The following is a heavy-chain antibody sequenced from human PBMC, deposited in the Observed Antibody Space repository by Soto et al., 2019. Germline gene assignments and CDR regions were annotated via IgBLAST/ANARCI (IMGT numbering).Heavy chain of an antibody. CDR2: ISSSGSTI. CDR1: GFTFSGYE. Sequence: GGSLRLSCEASGFTFSGYEMNWVRQAPGKGLVWVSYISSSGSTIYYADSVKGRFTSSRDNTKNSLYLQMNSLRAEDTSVYYCGRDIVSFLDYWGQGTLVTVSS. D-gene: IGHD3-16*02. CDR3: GRDIVSFLDY. V-gene: IGHV3-48*03. J-gene: IGHJ4*02.